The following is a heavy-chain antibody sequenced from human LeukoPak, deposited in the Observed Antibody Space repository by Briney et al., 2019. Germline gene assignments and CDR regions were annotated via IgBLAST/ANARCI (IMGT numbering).Heavy chain of an antibody. V-gene: IGHV3-48*03. J-gene: IGHJ5*02. CDR3: ARVGVVVAATGNLWFDP. CDR1: GFTFSSCE. D-gene: IGHD2-15*01. CDR2: ISSSGTTI. Sequence: PGGSLRLSCAASGFTFSSCEMNWVRQAPGKGLEWVSYISSSGTTIYYADSVKGRFTISRDNAKNSLYLQMNSLRAEDTAVYYCARVGVVVAATGNLWFDPWAREPWSPSPQ.